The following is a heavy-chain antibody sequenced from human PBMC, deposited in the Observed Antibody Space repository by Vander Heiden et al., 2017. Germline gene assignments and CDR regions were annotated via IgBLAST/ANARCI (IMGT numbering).Heavy chain of an antibody. Sequence: EVQLVESGGGLIQPGGSLRLSCAASGFTVSSNYMSWVRQAPGKGLEWVSVIYSGGSTYYADSVKGRFTISRDNSKNTLYLQMNSLKAEDTAVYYCASLAAYNWFDPWGQGTLVTVSS. V-gene: IGHV3-53*01. J-gene: IGHJ5*02. CDR2: IYSGGST. CDR3: ASLAAYNWFDP. D-gene: IGHD2-15*01. CDR1: GFTVSSNY.